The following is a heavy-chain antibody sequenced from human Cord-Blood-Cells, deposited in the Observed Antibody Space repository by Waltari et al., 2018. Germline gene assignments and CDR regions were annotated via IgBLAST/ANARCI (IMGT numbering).Heavy chain of an antibody. Sequence: QVQLQESGPGLVKPSQTLSLTCTVSGGSISSGGSYCSWIRQHPGKGLEWIGYIYYSGSTYYNPSLKSRVTISVDTSKNQFSLKLSSVTAADTAVYYCARGYSSSSCAFDIWGQGTMVTVSS. V-gene: IGHV4-31*03. CDR3: ARGYSSSSCAFDI. D-gene: IGHD6-6*01. J-gene: IGHJ3*02. CDR1: GGSISSGGSY. CDR2: IYYSGST.